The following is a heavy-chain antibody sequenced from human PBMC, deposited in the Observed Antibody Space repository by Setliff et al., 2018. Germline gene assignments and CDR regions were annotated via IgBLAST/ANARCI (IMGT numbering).Heavy chain of an antibody. V-gene: IGHV4-61*09. D-gene: IGHD2-15*01. Sequence: SETLSLTCSVSGGSISSGGFYWSWIRQSAGRGLEWIGHFHTGGATDYNLSLKSRVTISLDSSKNQFSLKLKSVTAADTAMYYCARLPGYCSGGRCYGYYTFDIWGQGTMVTVSS. J-gene: IGHJ3*02. CDR3: ARLPGYCSGGRCYGYYTFDI. CDR2: FHTGGAT. CDR1: GGSISSGGFY.